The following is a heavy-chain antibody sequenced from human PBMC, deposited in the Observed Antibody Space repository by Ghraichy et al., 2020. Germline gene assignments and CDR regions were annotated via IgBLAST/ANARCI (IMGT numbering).Heavy chain of an antibody. J-gene: IGHJ4*02. CDR2: IYTSGST. D-gene: IGHD5-18*01. V-gene: IGHV4-4*07. CDR3: ARDRGYSYGYSLDY. Sequence: ESLNISCTVSGGSISSYYWSWIRQPAGKGLEWIGRIYTSGSTNYNPSLKSRVTMSVDTSKNQFSLKLSSVTAADTAVYYCARDRGYSYGYSLDYWGQGTLVTVSS. CDR1: GGSISSYY.